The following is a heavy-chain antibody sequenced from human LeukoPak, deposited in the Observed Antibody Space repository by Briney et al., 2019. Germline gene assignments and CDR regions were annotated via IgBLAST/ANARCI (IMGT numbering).Heavy chain of an antibody. CDR3: ARHRAHSGYDSRYYFDY. CDR1: GGSISSGSYY. D-gene: IGHD5-12*01. CDR2: IYTSGST. Sequence: SETLSLTCTVSGGSISSGSYYWSWIRQPAGKGLEWIGRIYTSGSTNYNPSLKSRVTMSVDTSKNQFSLKLSSVTAADTAVYYCARHRAHSGYDSRYYFDYWGQGTLVTVSS. J-gene: IGHJ4*02. V-gene: IGHV4-61*02.